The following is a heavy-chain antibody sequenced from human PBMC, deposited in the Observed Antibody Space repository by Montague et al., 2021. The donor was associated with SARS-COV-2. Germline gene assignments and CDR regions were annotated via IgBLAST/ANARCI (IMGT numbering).Heavy chain of an antibody. CDR1: GFTFSNYW. V-gene: IGHV3-7*01. CDR3: ARELTYYGMDV. Sequence: SLRLSFSASGFTFSNYWMSWVRQAPGKGLEWVANIQQDGSKKYYVDSVKGRFTISRDDSKNTLYLQMNSLRAEDTAVYYCARELTYYGMDVWGQGTTVTVSS. CDR2: IQQDGSKK. J-gene: IGHJ6*02. D-gene: IGHD2-21*02.